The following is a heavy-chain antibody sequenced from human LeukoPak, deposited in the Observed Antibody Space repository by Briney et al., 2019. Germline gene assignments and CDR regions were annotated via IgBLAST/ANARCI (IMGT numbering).Heavy chain of an antibody. Sequence: GASVKVSCKASAYTFTNYFVHWVRQAPGQGLEWMGVINPSGGTTTYAQKFQGRVTMTKDMSTKTVYMELSSMRSEDTAMYYCARDNTDSYVFDYWGQGTLVTVSS. CDR2: INPSGGTT. CDR1: AYTFTNYF. J-gene: IGHJ4*02. D-gene: IGHD2-2*02. V-gene: IGHV1-46*01. CDR3: ARDNTDSYVFDY.